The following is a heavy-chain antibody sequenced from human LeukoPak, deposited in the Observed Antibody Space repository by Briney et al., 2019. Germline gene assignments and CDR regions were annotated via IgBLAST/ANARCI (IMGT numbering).Heavy chain of an antibody. CDR1: GGSISSSSYY. D-gene: IGHD6-6*01. V-gene: IGHV4-39*01. CDR3: ARHESLEAFDY. J-gene: IGHJ4*02. Sequence: SETLSPTCTVSGGSISSSSYYWGWIRQPPGKGLEWIGSIYYSGSTYYNPSLKSRVTISVDTSKNQFSLKLSSVTAADTAVYYCARHESLEAFDYWGQGTLVTVSS. CDR2: IYYSGST.